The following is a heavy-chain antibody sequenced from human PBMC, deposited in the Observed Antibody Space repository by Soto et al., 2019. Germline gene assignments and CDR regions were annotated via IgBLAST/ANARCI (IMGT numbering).Heavy chain of an antibody. Sequence: QVQLVESGGGVVQPGRSLRVSCAASGFTFSSYAMHWVRQAPGKGLEWVAVISYDGSNKYYADSVKGRFTISRDNSKNTLYLQMNSLRAEDTAVYYCASIYSGYDYFDYYYYGTDVWGQGTTVTVSS. CDR2: ISYDGSNK. CDR3: ASIYSGYDYFDYYYYGTDV. V-gene: IGHV3-30-3*01. J-gene: IGHJ6*02. D-gene: IGHD5-12*01. CDR1: GFTFSSYA.